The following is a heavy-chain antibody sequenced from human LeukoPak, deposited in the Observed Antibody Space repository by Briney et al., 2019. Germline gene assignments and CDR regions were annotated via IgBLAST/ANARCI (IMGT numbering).Heavy chain of an antibody. CDR1: GLTFSSHW. J-gene: IGHJ4*02. CDR2: ISGGGDIT. V-gene: IGHV3-23*01. Sequence: PGGSLRLSCAASGLTFSSHWMHWVRQTPGKGLEWVSAISGGGDITYYADSVTGRFTISRDNSKDTLFLQMHSLRPGDTAVYYCVREDTPATANYWGQGTLVTISS. CDR3: VREDTPATANY. D-gene: IGHD2-21*02.